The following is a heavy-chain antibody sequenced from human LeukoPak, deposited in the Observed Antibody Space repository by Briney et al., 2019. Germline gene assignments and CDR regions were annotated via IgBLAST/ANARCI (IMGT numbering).Heavy chain of an antibody. V-gene: IGHV4-59*01. CDR3: AREGLGRNYFDY. CDR1: GGSISSYY. Sequence: PSETQSLTCTVSGGSISSYYWSWIRQPPGKGLEWIGYIYYSGSTNYNPSLKSRVTISVDTSKNQFSLKLSSVTAADTAVYYCAREGLGRNYFDYWGQGTLVTVSS. D-gene: IGHD3-10*01. J-gene: IGHJ4*02. CDR2: IYYSGST.